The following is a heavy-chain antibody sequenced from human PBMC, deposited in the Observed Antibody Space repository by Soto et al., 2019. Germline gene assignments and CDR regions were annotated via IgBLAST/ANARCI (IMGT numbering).Heavy chain of an antibody. CDR1: GGTFSSYA. CDR3: ARIYYYDSSGYYSEGLYYYGMDV. J-gene: IGHJ6*02. V-gene: IGHV1-69*06. D-gene: IGHD3-22*01. Sequence: SVKVSCKASGGTFSSYAISWVRQAPGQGLEWMGGIIPIFGTANYAQKFQGRVTITADKSTSTAYMELSSLRSEDTAVYYCARIYYYDSSGYYSEGLYYYGMDVWGQGTTVTVSS. CDR2: IIPIFGTA.